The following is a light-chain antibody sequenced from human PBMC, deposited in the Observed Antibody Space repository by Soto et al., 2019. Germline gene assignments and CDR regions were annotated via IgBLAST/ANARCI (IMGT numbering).Light chain of an antibody. V-gene: IGKV3-20*01. J-gene: IGKJ4*01. CDR2: GAS. CDR1: QSVRSSY. CDR3: QQYGSSPPKLT. Sequence: EVVLTQSPGTLSLPPGERATLSCRASQSVRSSYLAWYQQKPGQAPRLLIYGASSRATGIPDRFSGSGSETDFTLTISRLEPEDSAVYYCQQYGSSPPKLTFGGGTKVEIK.